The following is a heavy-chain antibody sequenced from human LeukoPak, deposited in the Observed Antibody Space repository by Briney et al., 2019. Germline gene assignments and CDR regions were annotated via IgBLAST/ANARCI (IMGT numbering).Heavy chain of an antibody. Sequence: GASVKVSCKASGYTFTGYYMHWVRQAPGQGLEWMGRINPNSGGTNYAQKFQGRVTMTRDTSISIAYMELSRLRSDGTAVYYCARGEQWLVYLNYWGQGTLVTVSS. D-gene: IGHD6-19*01. CDR1: GYTFTGYY. J-gene: IGHJ4*02. CDR2: INPNSGGT. V-gene: IGHV1-2*06. CDR3: ARGEQWLVYLNY.